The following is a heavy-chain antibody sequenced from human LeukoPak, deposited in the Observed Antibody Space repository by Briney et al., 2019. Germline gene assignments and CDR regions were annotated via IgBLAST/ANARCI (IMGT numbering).Heavy chain of an antibody. J-gene: IGHJ6*02. V-gene: IGHV1-69*05. CDR1: GGTFSSYA. CDR3: ARDHRLSSSSYYYGMDV. CDR2: IIPIFGTA. Sequence: GASVKVSCKASGGTFSSYAISWVRQAPGQGLEWMGGIIPIFGTANYAQKLQGRVTMTTDTSTSTAYMELRSLRSDDTAVYYCARDHRLSSSSYYYGMDVWGQGTTVTVSS. D-gene: IGHD6-13*01.